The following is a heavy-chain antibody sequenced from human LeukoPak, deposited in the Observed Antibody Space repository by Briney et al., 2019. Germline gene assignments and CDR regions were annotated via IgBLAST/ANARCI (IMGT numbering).Heavy chain of an antibody. CDR1: GFSFSDTW. V-gene: IGHV3-74*01. CDR2: INSDGSST. Sequence: GGSLRLSCAASGFSFSDTWMHWVRQAPGKGLVWVSRINSDGSSTSYADSVKGRFTISRDNAKNTLYLQMNSLRAEDTAVYYCARDSILGYCSSTSCFPNWFDPWGQGTLVTVSS. CDR3: ARDSILGYCSSTSCFPNWFDP. J-gene: IGHJ5*02. D-gene: IGHD2-2*01.